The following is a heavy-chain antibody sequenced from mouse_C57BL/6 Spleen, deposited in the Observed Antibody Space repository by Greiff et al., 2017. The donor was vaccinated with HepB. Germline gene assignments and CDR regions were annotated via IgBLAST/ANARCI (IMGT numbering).Heavy chain of an antibody. J-gene: IGHJ3*01. CDR1: GFSLTSYG. V-gene: IGHV2-2*01. CDR2: IWSGGST. CDR3: ARPYDGYPAWFAY. D-gene: IGHD2-3*01. Sequence: VKLMESGPGLVQPSQSLSITCTVSGFSLTSYGVHWVRQSPGKGLEWLGVIWSGGSTDYNAAFISRLSISKDNYKSQVFFKMNSLQADDTAIYYCARPYDGYPAWFAYWGQGTLVTVSA.